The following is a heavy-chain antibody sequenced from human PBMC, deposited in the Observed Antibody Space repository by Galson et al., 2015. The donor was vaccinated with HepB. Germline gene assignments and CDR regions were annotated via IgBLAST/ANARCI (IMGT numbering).Heavy chain of an antibody. D-gene: IGHD2-2*01. CDR3: AREFLGCSITSCQWESYYYYGMDV. J-gene: IGHJ6*02. Sequence: SVKVSCKASGGTFSSYAMSWVRQAPGQGLEWMGGIIPIFGTANYAQKFQGRVTITADESTSTAYMELSSLRSEDTAVYYCAREFLGCSITSCQWESYYYYGMDVWGQGTTVTVSS. CDR2: IIPIFGTA. CDR1: GGTFSSYA. V-gene: IGHV1-69*13.